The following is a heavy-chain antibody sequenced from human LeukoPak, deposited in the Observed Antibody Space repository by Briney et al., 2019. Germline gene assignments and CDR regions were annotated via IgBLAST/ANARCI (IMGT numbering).Heavy chain of an antibody. CDR2: IYYSGSI. V-gene: IGHV4-59*01. J-gene: IGHJ6*03. D-gene: IGHD2/OR15-2a*01. Sequence: PAETLSLTCAVPSDSSSSYNWRGSRQPPGGGVEGIGYIYYSGSINYNPSIKGRVTISVDKSKNQISLNVNSVTAEDSALYYCARCGTNNKGFHYMDDWGKGTPVTVSS. CDR3: ARCGTNNKGFHYMDD. CDR1: SDSSSSYN.